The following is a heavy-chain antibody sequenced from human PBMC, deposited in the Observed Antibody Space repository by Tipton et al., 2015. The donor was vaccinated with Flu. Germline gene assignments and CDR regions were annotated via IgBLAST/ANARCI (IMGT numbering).Heavy chain of an antibody. CDR1: GGSISGYY. Sequence: LRLSCTVSGGSISGYYWSWIRQPPGKGLEWIGYIYYSGSTNYNPPLKSRVTISVDTSKNQFSLKLSSVTAADTAVYYCARDPYGDYGMDVWGQGTTVTVSS. V-gene: IGHV4-59*01. J-gene: IGHJ6*02. CDR2: IYYSGST. D-gene: IGHD4-17*01. CDR3: ARDPYGDYGMDV.